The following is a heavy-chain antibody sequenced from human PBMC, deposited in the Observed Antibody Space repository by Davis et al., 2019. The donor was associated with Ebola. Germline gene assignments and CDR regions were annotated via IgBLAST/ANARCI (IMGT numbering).Heavy chain of an antibody. CDR2: VRYNGNDK. V-gene: IGHV3-30*02. CDR1: GFTFRDFG. Sequence: PGGSLRLSCVASGAASGFTFRDFGMHWVRQTPDKGREWVAFVRYNGNDKFYADSVKGRFTVSRDNSMNTLFLQMNNLRPEDTAVYYCATLPTGQAALLDYWGQGTLVSVSP. CDR3: ATLPTGQAALLDY. D-gene: IGHD2-15*01. J-gene: IGHJ4*02.